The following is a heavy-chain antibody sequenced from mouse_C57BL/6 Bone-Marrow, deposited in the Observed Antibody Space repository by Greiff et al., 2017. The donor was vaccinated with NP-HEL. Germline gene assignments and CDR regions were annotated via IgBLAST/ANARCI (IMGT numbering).Heavy chain of an antibody. V-gene: IGHV1-81*01. J-gene: IGHJ2*01. D-gene: IGHD1-1*01. Sequence: QVQLKESGAELARPGASVKLSCKASGYTFTSYGISWVKQRTGQGLEWIGEIYPRSGNTYYNEKFKGKATLTADKSSSTAYMELRSLTSEDSAVYFCARSDYYYGSPFDYWGQGTTLTVSS. CDR1: GYTFTSYG. CDR3: ARSDYYYGSPFDY. CDR2: IYPRSGNT.